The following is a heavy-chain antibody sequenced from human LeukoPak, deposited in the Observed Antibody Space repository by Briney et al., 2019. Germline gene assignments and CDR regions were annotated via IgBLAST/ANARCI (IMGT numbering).Heavy chain of an antibody. CDR2: INHSGST. CDR1: GGSFSGYY. V-gene: IGHV4-34*01. J-gene: IGHJ4*02. CDR3: SRARESATLDY. Sequence: SETLSLTCAVYGGSFSGYYWSWIRQPPGKGLEWIGEINHSGSTKYNPSLKSRAIISVDTSKNQFSLRLSSVTDADTAVYYCSRARESATLDYWGQGTRVTVSS. D-gene: IGHD6-25*01.